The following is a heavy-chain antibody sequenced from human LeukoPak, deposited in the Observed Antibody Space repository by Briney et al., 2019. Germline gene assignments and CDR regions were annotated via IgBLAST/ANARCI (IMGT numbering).Heavy chain of an antibody. CDR1: GYTFTGYY. V-gene: IGHV1-2*02. Sequence: ASVKVSCKASGYTFTGYYMHWVRQAPGQGLEWMGWINPNSGGTNYAQKFQGRVTMTRDTSPSTAYMELSRLRSDDTAVYYCSVIAAAGSFPDYWGQGTLVTVSS. CDR2: INPNSGGT. CDR3: SVIAAAGSFPDY. J-gene: IGHJ4*02. D-gene: IGHD6-13*01.